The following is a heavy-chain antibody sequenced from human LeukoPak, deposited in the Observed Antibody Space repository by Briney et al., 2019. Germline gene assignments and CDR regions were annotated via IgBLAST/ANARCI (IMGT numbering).Heavy chain of an antibody. Sequence: GGSLRLSCAASGFTVSSNYMSWVRQAPGKGLEWVSVIYSGGSTYYADSVKCRFTISRDNSKNTLYLQTNSLRAEDTAVYYCARVRYDSSGYYVGYFDYWGQGTLVTVSS. CDR1: GFTVSSNY. J-gene: IGHJ4*02. V-gene: IGHV3-53*01. CDR2: IYSGGST. CDR3: ARVRYDSSGYYVGYFDY. D-gene: IGHD3-22*01.